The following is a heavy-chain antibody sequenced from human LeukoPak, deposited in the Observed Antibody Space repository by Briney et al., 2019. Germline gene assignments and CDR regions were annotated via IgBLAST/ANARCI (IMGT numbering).Heavy chain of an antibody. D-gene: IGHD3-10*01. CDR1: GFTFSSYG. J-gene: IGHJ4*02. CDR3: AKVALRGSGSYYLFDY. V-gene: IGHV3-30*18. Sequence: SLRLSCAASGFTFSSYGMHWVRQAPGKGLEWVAVISYDGSNKYYADSVKGRFTISRDNSKNTLYLQMNSLRAEDTAVYYCAKVALRGSGSYYLFDYWGQGTLVTVSS. CDR2: ISYDGSNK.